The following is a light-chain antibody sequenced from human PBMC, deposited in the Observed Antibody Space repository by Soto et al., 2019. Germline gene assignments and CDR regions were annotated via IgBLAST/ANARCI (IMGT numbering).Light chain of an antibody. CDR3: QKYNRAPFT. Sequence: DIPMTQSPSSLSASVGDRVTITCRASQGIRNYLAWYHQKPGKAAKLLIYAASTLQSGVPPRFSGSGSGTDFTLTISSLQPEDVATYYCQKYNRAPFTFGPGTKVDIK. CDR1: QGIRNY. V-gene: IGKV1-27*01. CDR2: AAS. J-gene: IGKJ3*01.